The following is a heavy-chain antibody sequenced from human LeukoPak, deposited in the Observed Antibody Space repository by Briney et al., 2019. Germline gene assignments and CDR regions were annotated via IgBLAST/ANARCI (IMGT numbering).Heavy chain of an antibody. V-gene: IGHV1-2*02. CDR2: INPNSGGT. CDR3: ARSGYCSGGSCYTPEHDAFDI. CDR1: GYTFTGYY. Sequence: ASVKVSCKASGYTFTGYYMHWVRQAPGQGLEWMGWINPNSGGTNYAQKFQGRVTMTRDTSISTAYMELSRLRSDDTAVYYCARSGYCSGGSCYTPEHDAFDIWGQGTMVTVSP. D-gene: IGHD2-15*01. J-gene: IGHJ3*02.